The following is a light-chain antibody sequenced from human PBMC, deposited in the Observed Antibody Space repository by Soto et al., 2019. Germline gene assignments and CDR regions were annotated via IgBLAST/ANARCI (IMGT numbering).Light chain of an antibody. CDR2: EVS. CDR1: SSDVGGYNY. CDR3: SSYTGSNNLV. Sequence: QSALTQPPSASGSPGQSVTISCTGTSSDVGGYNYVSLYQQHPGKAPKLMIYEVSKRPSGVPDRFSGSKSGNTASLTVSGLQAEDEADYYSSSYTGSNNLVFGGGTKLTVL. J-gene: IGLJ2*01. V-gene: IGLV2-8*01.